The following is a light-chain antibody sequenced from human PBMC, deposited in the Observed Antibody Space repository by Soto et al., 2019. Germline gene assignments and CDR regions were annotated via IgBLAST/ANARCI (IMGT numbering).Light chain of an antibody. CDR3: QQYNDGSLT. CDR1: PSISSS. Sequence: DIQMTQSPSSLSASVGDRVTITFRASPSISSSLTLYQQKPGKAPKLLIYAASSLQSGVPSRFSGSGSGTDFPLTIISLQSQDSAVHYGQQYNDGSLTFGGRTEVDIK. J-gene: IGKJ4*01. CDR2: AAS. V-gene: IGKV1-39*01.